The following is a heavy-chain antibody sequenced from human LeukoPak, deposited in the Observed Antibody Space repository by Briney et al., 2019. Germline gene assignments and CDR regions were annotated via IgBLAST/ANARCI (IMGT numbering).Heavy chain of an antibody. CDR2: MNPNSGNT. D-gene: IGHD4-23*01. Sequence: ASVKVSCKASGYTFTSYDINWVRQATGQGLEWMGWMNPNSGNTNYAQKLQGRVTMTTDTSTSTAYMELRSLRSDDTAVYYCARDGETTVVTPRYFDYWGQGTLVTVSS. CDR3: ARDGETTVVTPRYFDY. CDR1: GYTFTSYD. J-gene: IGHJ4*02. V-gene: IGHV1-18*01.